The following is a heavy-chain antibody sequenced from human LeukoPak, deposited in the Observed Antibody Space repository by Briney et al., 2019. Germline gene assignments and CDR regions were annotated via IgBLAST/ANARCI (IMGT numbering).Heavy chain of an antibody. CDR3: AREESWNYAPGEL. J-gene: IGHJ4*02. Sequence: GGSLRLSCAASGFTVSSNYMSWVRQAPGKGLEWVSSISSSSSYIYYADSVKGRFTISRDNAKNSLYLQMNSLRAEDTAVYYCAREESWNYAPGELWGQGTLVTVSS. V-gene: IGHV3-21*01. CDR2: ISSSSSYI. D-gene: IGHD1-7*01. CDR1: GFTVSSNY.